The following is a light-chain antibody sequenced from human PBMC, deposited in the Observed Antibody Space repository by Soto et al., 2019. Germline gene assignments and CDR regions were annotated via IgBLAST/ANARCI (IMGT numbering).Light chain of an antibody. CDR2: STS. V-gene: IGKV3-20*01. CDR1: QNVGSRY. J-gene: IGKJ1*01. CDR3: QQYGSSPRT. Sequence: EIVLTQSPGTLSLSPGERATLSCRASQNVGSRYLAWYQQKPGQAPRLLLYSTSNRATGSPGRFSGNGSSTDFSLTISSLEPGDLAVYYCQQYGSSPRTFGQGTKVEIK.